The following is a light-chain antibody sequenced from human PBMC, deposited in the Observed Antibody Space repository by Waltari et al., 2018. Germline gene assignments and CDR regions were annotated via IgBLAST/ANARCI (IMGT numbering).Light chain of an antibody. CDR3: QQSYSTPYT. J-gene: IGKJ2*01. CDR2: RAS. CDR1: QSVNTW. Sequence: IQMTQSPSTLSASAGDRVVITCRASQSVNTWLAWYPQRPGKAPNLLIYRASSLQSGVPSRFSGRGSGTEFTLTINSLQPDDFATYYCQQSYSTPYTFGQGTKLEIK. V-gene: IGKV1-5*03.